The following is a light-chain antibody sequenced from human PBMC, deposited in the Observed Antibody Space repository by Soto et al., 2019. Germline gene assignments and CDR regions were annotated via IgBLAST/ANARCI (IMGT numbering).Light chain of an antibody. CDR1: TGAVTSGHY. CDR2: DTS. CDR3: MWSNSGGRPV. Sequence: QAVVTQEPSLTVSPGGTVTLTCGSSTGAVTSGHYTYWFQQKPGPAPTTLIYDTSNIHSWTPARFSGSLLGGKAALTLSGAQPEDEAHYYCMWSNSGGRPVFGGGTKLTVL. V-gene: IGLV7-46*01. J-gene: IGLJ3*02.